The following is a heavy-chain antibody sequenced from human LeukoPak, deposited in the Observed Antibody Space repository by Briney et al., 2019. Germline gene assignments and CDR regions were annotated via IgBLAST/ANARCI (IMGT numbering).Heavy chain of an antibody. Sequence: GRSLRLSCAASGFAFNTYAMHWVRQAPGQGLEWVALIWHDGSHKFYSNSVRGQFTISRDNSKNTVSLQMDNLRPEDTAVYYCARVIFGSGSYPDFWGQGTLVTVSS. V-gene: IGHV3-33*01. J-gene: IGHJ4*02. CDR1: GFAFNTYA. D-gene: IGHD3-10*01. CDR2: IWHDGSHK. CDR3: ARVIFGSGSYPDF.